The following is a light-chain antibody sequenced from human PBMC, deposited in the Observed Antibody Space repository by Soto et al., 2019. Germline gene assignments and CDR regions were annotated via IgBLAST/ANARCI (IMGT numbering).Light chain of an antibody. V-gene: IGKV1-5*03. Sequence: DIQMTQSPSTLSASVGDRVTITCRASQSISSWLAWYQQKPGSLPRLLIYRASTLESGVPSRFSGSGSGTEFTLTISSLQPDDFATYYCHHYDTYLWTFGQGTKVEIK. CDR2: RAS. CDR3: HHYDTYLWT. J-gene: IGKJ1*01. CDR1: QSISSW.